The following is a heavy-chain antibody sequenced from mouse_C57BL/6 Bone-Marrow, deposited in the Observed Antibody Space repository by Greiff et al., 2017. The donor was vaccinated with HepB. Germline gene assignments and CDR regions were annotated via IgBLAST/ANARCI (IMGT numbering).Heavy chain of an antibody. V-gene: IGHV1-64*01. CDR3: ARTGYSNPY. CDR1: GYTFTSYW. CDR2: IHPNSGST. D-gene: IGHD2-5*01. J-gene: IGHJ2*01. Sequence: QVQLQQPGAELVKPGASVKLSCKASGYTFTSYWMHWVKQRPGQGLEWIGMIHPNSGSTNYNEKFKGKATLTVDKSSSTAYMQLSSLTSEDSAVYYCARTGYSNPYWGQGTTLTVSS.